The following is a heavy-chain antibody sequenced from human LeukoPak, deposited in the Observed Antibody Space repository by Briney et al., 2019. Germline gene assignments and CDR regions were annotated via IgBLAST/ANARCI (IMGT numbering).Heavy chain of an antibody. CDR2: INHSGST. CDR1: GGSFSGYY. J-gene: IGHJ4*02. CDR3: ARGDYYDSSGYYY. Sequence: PSETLSLTCAVHGGSFSGYYWSWIRQPPGKGLEWIGEINHSGSTYYNPSLKSRVTISVDTSKNQFSLKLSSVTAADTAVYYCARGDYYDSSGYYYWGQGTLVTVSS. D-gene: IGHD3-22*01. V-gene: IGHV4-34*01.